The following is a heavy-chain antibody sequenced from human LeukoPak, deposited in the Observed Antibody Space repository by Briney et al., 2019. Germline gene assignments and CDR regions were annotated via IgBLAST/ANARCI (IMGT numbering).Heavy chain of an antibody. Sequence: RPSETLSLTCTVSGGSISSYYWSWIRQPPGKGLEWIGEINHSGSTNYNPSLKSRVTISVDTSKNQFSLKLSSVTAADTAVYYCARRAPRHFGVVITPPGWFDPWGQGTLVTVSS. CDR2: INHSGST. J-gene: IGHJ5*02. CDR1: GGSISSYY. V-gene: IGHV4-34*01. D-gene: IGHD3-3*01. CDR3: ARRAPRHFGVVITPPGWFDP.